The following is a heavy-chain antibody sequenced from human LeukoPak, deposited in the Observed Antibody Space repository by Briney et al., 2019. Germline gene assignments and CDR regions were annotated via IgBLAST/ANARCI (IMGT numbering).Heavy chain of an antibody. CDR1: GFTFGDYA. D-gene: IGHD3-22*01. J-gene: IGHJ4*02. V-gene: IGHV3-49*04. CDR2: IRSKAYGGTT. CDR3: TRTGSSGYYSMGYYFDH. Sequence: GGSLRLSCTASGFTFGDYAMSWVRQAPGKGLEWVGFIRSKAYGGTTEYAASVKGRFTISRDDSKSIAYLQMNSLKTEDTAVYYCTRTGSSGYYSMGYYFDHWGQGTLVTVSS.